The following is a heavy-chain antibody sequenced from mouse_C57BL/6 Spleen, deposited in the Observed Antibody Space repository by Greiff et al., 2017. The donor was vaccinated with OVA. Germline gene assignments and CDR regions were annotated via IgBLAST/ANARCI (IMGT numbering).Heavy chain of an antibody. J-gene: IGHJ4*01. V-gene: IGHV3-6*01. Sequence: EVQLQESGPGLVKPSQSLSLTCSVTGYSITSGYYWYWIRQFPGNKLEWMGYISYDGSNNYNPSLKNRITITRDTSKNQFFLKLNSVTTEDTATYYCARGGYGSSPHYAMDYWGQGTSVTVSS. CDR3: ARGGYGSSPHYAMDY. CDR2: ISYDGSN. D-gene: IGHD1-1*01. CDR1: GYSITSGYY.